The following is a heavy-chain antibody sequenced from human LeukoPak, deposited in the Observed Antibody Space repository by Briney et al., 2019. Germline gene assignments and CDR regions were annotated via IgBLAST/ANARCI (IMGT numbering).Heavy chain of an antibody. D-gene: IGHD3-9*01. Sequence: GGSLRLSCAASGFTFSSYAMHWVRQAPGKGLEWVAVISYDGSNKYYADSVKGRFTISRDNSKNTLYLQMNSLRAEDTAVYYCARDVRYFDWLSLDYWGQGTLVTVSS. J-gene: IGHJ4*02. CDR3: ARDVRYFDWLSLDY. V-gene: IGHV3-30-3*01. CDR2: ISYDGSNK. CDR1: GFTFSSYA.